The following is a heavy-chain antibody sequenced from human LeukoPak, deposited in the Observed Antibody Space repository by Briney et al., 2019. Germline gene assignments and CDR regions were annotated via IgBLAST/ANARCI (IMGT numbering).Heavy chain of an antibody. J-gene: IGHJ5*02. D-gene: IGHD6-19*01. CDR3: VRDLEQWLVTNWFDP. V-gene: IGHV3-30*04. CDR1: GFTFSNYA. CDR2: ISYDGTNK. Sequence: PGGSLRLYCAASGFTFSNYAMHWVRQAPGKGLQWVALISYDGTNKDYADSVKGRFTISRDNPKNTLYLQVNSLRAEDTAVYYCVRDLEQWLVTNWFDPWGQGTLVTVSS.